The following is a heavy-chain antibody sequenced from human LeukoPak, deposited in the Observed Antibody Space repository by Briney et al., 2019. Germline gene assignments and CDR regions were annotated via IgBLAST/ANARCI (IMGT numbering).Heavy chain of an antibody. CDR2: IYYSGST. CDR1: GGSISSGGYY. D-gene: IGHD2-15*01. Sequence: SETLSLTCTVSGGSISSGGYYWSWIRQHPGKGLEWIGYIYYSGSTYYNPSLKSRVTISVDTSKNQFSLKLSSATAADTAVYYCARVYCSGGSCSYFDYWGQGTLVTVSS. J-gene: IGHJ4*02. V-gene: IGHV4-31*03. CDR3: ARVYCSGGSCSYFDY.